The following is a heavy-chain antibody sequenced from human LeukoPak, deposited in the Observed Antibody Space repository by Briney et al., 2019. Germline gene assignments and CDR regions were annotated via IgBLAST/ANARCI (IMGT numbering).Heavy chain of an antibody. V-gene: IGHV3-30*04. CDR3: AKGGVLLWFGELLSGFSYFDY. CDR1: GFTFSSYA. J-gene: IGHJ4*02. D-gene: IGHD3-10*01. Sequence: GRSLRLSCAASGFTFSSYAIHWVRQAPGKGLEWVAVISYDGSNKNYADSVKGRFTISRDNSKNTLYLQMNSLRAEDTAVYYCAKGGVLLWFGELLSGFSYFDYWGQGTLVTVSS. CDR2: ISYDGSNK.